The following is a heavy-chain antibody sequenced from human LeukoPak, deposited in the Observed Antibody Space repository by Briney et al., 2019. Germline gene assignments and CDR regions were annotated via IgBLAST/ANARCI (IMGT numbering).Heavy chain of an antibody. Sequence: RTSETLSLTCTVSGGSISSHYWSWIRQPPGKGLGWIGYIYYSGGTNYNPSLKSRVTISIDTSKSQFSLRLSSVTAADTAMYYCARGFLEWLPTAWFDPWGQGTLVTVSS. CDR2: IYYSGGT. J-gene: IGHJ5*02. CDR1: GGSISSHY. CDR3: ARGFLEWLPTAWFDP. D-gene: IGHD3-3*01. V-gene: IGHV4-59*11.